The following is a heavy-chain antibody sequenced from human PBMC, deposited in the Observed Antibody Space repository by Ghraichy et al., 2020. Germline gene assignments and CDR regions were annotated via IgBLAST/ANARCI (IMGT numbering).Heavy chain of an antibody. CDR2: IKQDGSGK. Sequence: LSLTCAASGFTFSNYWMSWVRQAPGKGLEWVANIKQDGSGKYYVDSVKGRFTISRDNAQNSLYLQMNSLRAEDTAVYYCVSSYHYHDSEAWVYWGQGTLVTVSP. CDR1: GFTFSNYW. D-gene: IGHD3-22*01. V-gene: IGHV3-7*01. CDR3: VSSYHYHDSEAWVY. J-gene: IGHJ4*02.